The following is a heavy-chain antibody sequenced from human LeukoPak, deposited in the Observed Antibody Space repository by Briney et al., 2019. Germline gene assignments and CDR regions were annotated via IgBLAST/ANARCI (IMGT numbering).Heavy chain of an antibody. CDR2: ISSSNSYI. CDR1: GFTCSSYS. CDR3: ARLWRECYSGSKAYVRVL. V-gene: IGHV3-21*01. Sequence: GGSLRLSCAAPGFTCSSYSMNWVRQAPGKGLERVSSISSSNSYIYYADSVKGRFTISRDNAKNLLYPQMNSLRQEDTCVYYYARLWRECYSGSKAYVRVLWGRSTVVPVSS. J-gene: IGHJ1*01. D-gene: IGHD2-15*01.